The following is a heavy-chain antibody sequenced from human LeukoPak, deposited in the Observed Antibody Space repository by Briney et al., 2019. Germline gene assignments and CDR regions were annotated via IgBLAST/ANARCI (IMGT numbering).Heavy chain of an antibody. D-gene: IGHD3-3*01. CDR2: IYYSGST. CDR3: ARLVFGADYFDY. Sequence: SETLSLTCTVSGGSISSYYWSWIRQPPGKGLEWIGYIYYSGSTNYNPSFKSRVTISVDTSKNQFSLKLSSVTAADTAVYYCARLVFGADYFDYWGQGTLVTVSS. V-gene: IGHV4-59*08. J-gene: IGHJ4*02. CDR1: GGSISSYY.